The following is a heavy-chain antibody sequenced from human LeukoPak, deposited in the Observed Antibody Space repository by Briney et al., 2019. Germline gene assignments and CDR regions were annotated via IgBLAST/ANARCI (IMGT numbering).Heavy chain of an antibody. CDR2: INHSGST. V-gene: IGHV4-34*01. J-gene: IGHJ5*02. CDR3: ARGSGWYSGAGNWFDP. Sequence: SETLSLTCAVYGGCFSGYYWSWIRQPPGKGLEWIGEINHSGSTNCNPSLKSRVTISVDTSKNQFSLKLSSVTAADTAVYYCARGSGWYSGAGNWFDPWGQGTLVTVSS. D-gene: IGHD6-19*01. CDR1: GGCFSGYY.